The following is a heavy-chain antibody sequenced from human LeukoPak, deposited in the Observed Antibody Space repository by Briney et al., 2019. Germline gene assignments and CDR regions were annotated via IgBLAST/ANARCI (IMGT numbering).Heavy chain of an antibody. CDR1: GYTLTSYY. CDR2: INPSGGNT. V-gene: IGHV1-46*01. Sequence: ASVKVSCKASGYTLTSYYMHWVRQAPGQGLEWMGIINPSGGNTGYAQKFQGRVTMTRNTSISTAYMELSSLRSEDTAVYYCARPHCSSTDCHPPEWFDPWGQGTLVTVSS. CDR3: ARPHCSSTDCHPPEWFDP. J-gene: IGHJ5*02. D-gene: IGHD2-2*01.